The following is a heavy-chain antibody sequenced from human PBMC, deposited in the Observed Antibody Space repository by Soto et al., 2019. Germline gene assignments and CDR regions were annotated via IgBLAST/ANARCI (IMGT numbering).Heavy chain of an antibody. V-gene: IGHV5-51*07. D-gene: IGHD6-19*01. J-gene: IGHJ3*02. CDR3: ARKQWLVRGRRVYAFVI. CDR2: IYPGDSYT. Sequence: TSSGKRRGYKYTRSWFGWEHQKTGKGLEWLGIIYPGDSYTRYRPSFQGQVTISADKSISTAYLQWSSLKASDTAMYYCARKQWLVRGRRVYAFVIWGHSAMVTV. CDR1: GYKYTRSW.